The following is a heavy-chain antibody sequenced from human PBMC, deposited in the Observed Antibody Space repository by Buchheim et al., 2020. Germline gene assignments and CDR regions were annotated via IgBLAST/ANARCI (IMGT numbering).Heavy chain of an antibody. CDR3: ARTTSPTFYYGSGSFSSYYYYMDV. D-gene: IGHD3-10*01. V-gene: IGHV4-4*02. J-gene: IGHJ6*03. Sequence: QVHLQESGPGLVKPSGTLSLTCAVSGGSIISSNWWSWVRQPPGKGLEWIGEVYHSGTNNYNSSLESRVTISIDKSKNHFSLELNSVTAADTAVYYCARTTSPTFYYGSGSFSSYYYYMDVWGKGTT. CDR1: GGSIISSNW. CDR2: VYHSGTN.